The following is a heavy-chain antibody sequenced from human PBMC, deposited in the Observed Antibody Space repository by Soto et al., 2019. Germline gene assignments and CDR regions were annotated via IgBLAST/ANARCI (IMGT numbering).Heavy chain of an antibody. Sequence: GGSLRLSCADSGFTFNSYGMHWVSQGPGNGLEWVAFISYDSTKTYYADSVKGRFTISRDNSNSALYVQMNSLTGEDTAVYYCARTRRAWSDFHYSSLDVWGQGT. D-gene: IGHD2-15*01. V-gene: IGHV3-30*03. CDR3: ARTRRAWSDFHYSSLDV. CDR1: GFTFNSYG. J-gene: IGHJ6*01. CDR2: ISYDSTKT.